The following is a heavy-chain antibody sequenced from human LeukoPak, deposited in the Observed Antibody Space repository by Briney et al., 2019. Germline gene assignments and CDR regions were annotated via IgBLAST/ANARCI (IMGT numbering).Heavy chain of an antibody. CDR2: ISGSGGST. CDR1: GLTFSSYA. D-gene: IGHD2-2*01. V-gene: IGHV3-23*01. Sequence: GGSLRLSCAASGLTFSSYAMNWVRQAPGKGLEWVSAISGSGGSTYYADSVKGRFTISRDNSKNTVYLQLNSLRAEDTAVYYCAKGYCSSTSCAPDDYWGQGTLVTVSS. J-gene: IGHJ4*02. CDR3: AKGYCSSTSCAPDDY.